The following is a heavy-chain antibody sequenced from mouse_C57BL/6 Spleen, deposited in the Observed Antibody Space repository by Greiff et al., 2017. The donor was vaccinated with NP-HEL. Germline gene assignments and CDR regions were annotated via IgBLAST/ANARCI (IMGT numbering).Heavy chain of an antibody. CDR3: ARPRGYVGYFDY. CDR1: GFTFSDYG. CDR2: ISSGSSTI. D-gene: IGHD2-2*01. Sequence: EVKLMESGGGLVKPGGSLKLSCAASGFTFSDYGMHWVRQAPEKGLEWVAYISSGSSTIYYADTVKGRFTISRDNAKNTLFLQMTSLRSEDTAMYYCARPRGYVGYFDYWGQGTTLTVSS. V-gene: IGHV5-17*01. J-gene: IGHJ2*01.